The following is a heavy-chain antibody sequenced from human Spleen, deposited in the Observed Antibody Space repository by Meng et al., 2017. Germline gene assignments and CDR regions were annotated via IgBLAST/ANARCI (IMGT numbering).Heavy chain of an antibody. CDR2: TYYRSKWYN. CDR1: GDSVSSNTGT. Sequence: SQTRSLTGAISGDSVSSNTGTWNWIRQSPSRGLEWLGRTYYRSKWYNDYAVSVKSRITINPDTSKNQFSLQLNSVTPEDTAVYYCARGEYYFDYWGQGTLVTVSS. V-gene: IGHV6-1*01. J-gene: IGHJ4*02. CDR3: ARGEYYFDY.